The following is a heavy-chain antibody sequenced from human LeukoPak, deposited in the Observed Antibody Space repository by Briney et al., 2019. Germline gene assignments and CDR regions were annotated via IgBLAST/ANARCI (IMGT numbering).Heavy chain of an antibody. Sequence: QPGGSLRLSCAASGFTFSSYSMTWVRQAPGKGLEWVSYISSSSTIYYADSVKGRFTISRDNAKNSLYLQMNSLRDEDTAVYYCARAVLTFDIWGQGTMVTVSS. CDR3: ARAVLTFDI. CDR2: ISSSSTI. D-gene: IGHD6-6*01. J-gene: IGHJ3*02. CDR1: GFTFSSYS. V-gene: IGHV3-48*02.